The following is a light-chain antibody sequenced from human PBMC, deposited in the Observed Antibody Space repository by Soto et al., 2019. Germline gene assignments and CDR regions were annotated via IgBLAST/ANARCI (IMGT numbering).Light chain of an antibody. V-gene: IGKV1-8*01. J-gene: IGKJ1*01. CDR1: QGISSY. CDR3: QQYGSSRT. CDR2: AAS. Sequence: AIRMTQSPSSFSASTGDRVTITCRASQGISSYLAWYQQKPGKAPKLLIYAASTLQSGVPSRFSGSGSGTDFTLTISCLQSEDFATYYCQQYGSSRTFGQGTKVDIK.